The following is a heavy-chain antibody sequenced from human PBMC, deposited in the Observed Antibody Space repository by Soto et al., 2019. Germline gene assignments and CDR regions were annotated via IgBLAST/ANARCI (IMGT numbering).Heavy chain of an antibody. CDR1: GYTFSSYA. D-gene: IGHD3-22*01. CDR2: ISPYNDDT. J-gene: IGHJ6*02. V-gene: IGHV1-18*01. Sequence: GASVKVSCKASGYTFSSYAISWVRQAPGQGLEWLGWISPYNDDTKYAQKLQGRVFMTTDTPTKTAHLDLRSLRSDDTAVYYCARVGYYDSSGSRDYHYYGMDVWGQGTTVTVSS. CDR3: ARVGYYDSSGSRDYHYYGMDV.